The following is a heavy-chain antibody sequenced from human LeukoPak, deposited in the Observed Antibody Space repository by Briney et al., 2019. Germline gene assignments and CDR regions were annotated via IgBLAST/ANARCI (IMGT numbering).Heavy chain of an antibody. CDR3: ARGYSSSSSGYYYMDV. CDR2: IIPIFGTA. Sequence: ASVKVSCKASGGTFSSYAISWVRQAPGQGLEWMGGIIPIFGTANYAQKFQGRVTITADKSTSTAYMELSSLRSEDTAVYYCARGYSSSSSGYYYMDVWGKGTTVTVSS. CDR1: GGTFSSYA. D-gene: IGHD6-6*01. J-gene: IGHJ6*03. V-gene: IGHV1-69*06.